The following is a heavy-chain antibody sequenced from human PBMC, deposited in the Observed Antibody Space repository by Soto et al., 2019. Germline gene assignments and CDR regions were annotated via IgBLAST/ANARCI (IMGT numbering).Heavy chain of an antibody. V-gene: IGHV4-59*01. J-gene: IGHJ5*02. CDR3: ARAFSGHGWFDP. Sequence: PSETLSLTCTVSGGSISSYYWSWIRQPPGKGLVWIGYIYYSGSTNYNPSLKSRVTISVDTSKNQFSLKLSSVTAADTAVYYCARAFSGHGWFDPWGQGTLVTVSS. CDR2: IYYSGST. CDR1: GGSISSYY. D-gene: IGHD2-15*01.